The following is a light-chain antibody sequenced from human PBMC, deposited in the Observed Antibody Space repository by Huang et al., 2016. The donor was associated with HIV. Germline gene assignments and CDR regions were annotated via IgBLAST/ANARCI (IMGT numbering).Light chain of an antibody. Sequence: DIQMTQSPSSLSASVGDRVTITCRASQSISSYLNWYQQKPGKAPNLLIYTASTLQSGVPSRFSGSGSGTDFTLTISSLQPEDFATYYCQQSDRTPYTCGQGTKLEIK. J-gene: IGKJ2*01. V-gene: IGKV1-39*01. CDR3: QQSDRTPYT. CDR1: QSISSY. CDR2: TAS.